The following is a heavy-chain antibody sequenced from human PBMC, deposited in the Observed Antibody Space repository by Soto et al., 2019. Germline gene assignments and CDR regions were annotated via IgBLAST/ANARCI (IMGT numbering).Heavy chain of an antibody. V-gene: IGHV3-23*01. CDR1: GFPFSTYA. D-gene: IGHD4-17*01. CDR2: ISGSGATT. CDR3: AHPRGYGVFDAYDI. Sequence: PGGSLRLSCAASGFPFSTYAMSWVRQAPGKGLEGVSAISGSGATTFYADTVQGRFTISRDNSMNTLYLQMNSLRFEDTAVYYCAHPRGYGVFDAYDIWGQGTMVTVSS. J-gene: IGHJ3*02.